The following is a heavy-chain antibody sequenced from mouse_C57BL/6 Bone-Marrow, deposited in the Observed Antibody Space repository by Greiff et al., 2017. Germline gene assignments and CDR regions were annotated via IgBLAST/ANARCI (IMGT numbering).Heavy chain of an antibody. V-gene: IGHV1-80*01. CDR3: AIGIYYGNYEDY. CDR1: GYAFSSYW. Sequence: VQLQQSGAELVKPGASVKISCKASGYAFSSYWMNWVKQRPGKGLEWIGQIYPGDGDTNYNGKFKGKGTLTADKSSRTAYMQLSSLTSEDSAVYFCAIGIYYGNYEDYWGQGTTLTVSS. CDR2: IYPGDGDT. J-gene: IGHJ2*01. D-gene: IGHD2-1*01.